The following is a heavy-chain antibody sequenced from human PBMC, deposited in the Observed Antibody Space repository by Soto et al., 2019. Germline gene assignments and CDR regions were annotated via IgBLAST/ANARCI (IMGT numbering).Heavy chain of an antibody. CDR2: IYHSGST. J-gene: IGHJ6*02. V-gene: IGHV4-4*02. Sequence: SETLSLTCEVSGGSIDSSNWWSWVRQPPGKGLEWIGEIYHSGSTNYNPSLKSRVTISVDKSKSQFSLKLTSVIAADTAVYYCARGPGSSWLEVWGQGTTVTVSS. CDR3: ARGPGSSWLEV. D-gene: IGHD6-13*01. CDR1: GGSIDSSNW.